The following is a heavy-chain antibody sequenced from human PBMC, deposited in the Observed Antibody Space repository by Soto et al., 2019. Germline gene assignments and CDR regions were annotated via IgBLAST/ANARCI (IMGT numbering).Heavy chain of an antibody. Sequence: EVQLLASGGNSVQPGGSLKLSCAVSGFTISDYGVTWVRQPPGKGLYWVSGFSGSRGKTFYADSVRGRFTISREYSTNTVYLQMDRLGSEDTALYYSVRWNGFGDSWGQGTLVTVSS. V-gene: IGHV3-23*01. J-gene: IGHJ4*02. CDR2: FSGSRGKT. CDR3: VRWNGFGDS. CDR1: GFTISDYG. D-gene: IGHD1-1*01.